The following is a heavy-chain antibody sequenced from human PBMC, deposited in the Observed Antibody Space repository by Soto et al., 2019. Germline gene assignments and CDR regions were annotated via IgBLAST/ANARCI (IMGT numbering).Heavy chain of an antibody. CDR3: AREAAVAGIAGEFDP. Sequence: SVKVSCKASGGTFSSYAISWVRQAPGQGLEWMGGIVPIFGTANYAQKFQGRVTITADESTSTAYTELSSLRSEDAAVYYCAREAAVAGIAGEFDPWGQGTLVTVSS. D-gene: IGHD6-19*01. CDR1: GGTFSSYA. J-gene: IGHJ5*02. V-gene: IGHV1-69*13. CDR2: IVPIFGTA.